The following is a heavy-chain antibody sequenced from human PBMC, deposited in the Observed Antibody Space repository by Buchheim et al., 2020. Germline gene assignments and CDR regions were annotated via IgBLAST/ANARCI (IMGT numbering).Heavy chain of an antibody. D-gene: IGHD6-6*01. Sequence: QVQLVQSGAEVKKPGASVKVSCKASGYTFTSYYMHWVRQAPGQGLEWMGIINPSGGSTSYAQKFQGRVPMTRDTSTSTVYMELSSLRSEDTAVYYCARDEAPLRYSSWSYMDVWGKGTT. CDR3: ARDEAPLRYSSWSYMDV. CDR2: INPSGGST. J-gene: IGHJ6*03. CDR1: GYTFTSYY. V-gene: IGHV1-46*01.